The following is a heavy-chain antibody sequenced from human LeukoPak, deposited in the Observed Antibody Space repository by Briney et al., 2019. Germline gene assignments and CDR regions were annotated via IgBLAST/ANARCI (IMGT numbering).Heavy chain of an antibody. CDR2: ISAYNGNT. J-gene: IGHJ4*02. D-gene: IGHD2-2*01. CDR3: ATDRFPFCSSTSCHGY. Sequence: ASVKVSCKASGYTFTSYGISWVRQAPGQGLEWMGWISAYNGNTNYAQKFQDRVTMTEDTSTDTAYMELSSLRSEDTAVYYCATDRFPFCSSTSCHGYWGQGTLVTVSS. V-gene: IGHV1-18*01. CDR1: GYTFTSYG.